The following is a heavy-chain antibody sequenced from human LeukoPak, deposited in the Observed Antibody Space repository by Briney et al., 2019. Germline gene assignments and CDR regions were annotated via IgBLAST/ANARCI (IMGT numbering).Heavy chain of an antibody. CDR1: GGTFSSYA. Sequence: ASVKVSCKASGGTFSSYAISWVRQAPGQGLDWMGAILPIFGTANYAQKFQGRVTITADESTSTAYMELSSLISEDTAVYYCATDYYDSSGYFPSTENTLDYWGQGTLVTVAS. CDR3: ATDYYDSSGYFPSTENTLDY. J-gene: IGHJ4*02. D-gene: IGHD3-22*01. CDR2: ILPIFGTA. V-gene: IGHV1-69*13.